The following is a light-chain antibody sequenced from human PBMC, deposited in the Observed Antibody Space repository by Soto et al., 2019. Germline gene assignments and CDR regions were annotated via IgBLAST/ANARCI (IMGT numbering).Light chain of an antibody. J-gene: IGKJ4*01. V-gene: IGKV3-15*01. Sequence: EIVLTQSPGTLSLSPGERSTLSCRASQSVSSNYLAWYQQKPGQAPRLLIYGASSRATGIPARFSGSGSGTEFTLTINSLQSEDFAVYYCQQYDNWPVTFGGGTKVDIK. CDR1: QSVSSN. CDR2: GAS. CDR3: QQYDNWPVT.